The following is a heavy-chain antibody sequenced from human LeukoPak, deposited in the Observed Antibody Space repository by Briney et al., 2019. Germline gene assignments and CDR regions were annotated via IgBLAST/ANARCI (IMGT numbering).Heavy chain of an antibody. J-gene: IGHJ4*02. CDR1: GFTFGNYW. CDR2: ISDDGSSA. Sequence: GSLRLSCAASGFTFGNYWMHWVRQAPGKGLLWVSRISDDGSSANYADSVQGRFTISRDNAKNAVYLQMHSLRAEDTAVYYCVSGYCSSTTCYRGAYWGQGTLVTVSS. V-gene: IGHV3-74*01. D-gene: IGHD2-2*03. CDR3: VSGYCSSTTCYRGAY.